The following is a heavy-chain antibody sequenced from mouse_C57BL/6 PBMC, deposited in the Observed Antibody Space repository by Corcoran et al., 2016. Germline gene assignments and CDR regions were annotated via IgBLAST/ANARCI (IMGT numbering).Heavy chain of an antibody. J-gene: IGHJ2*01. V-gene: IGHV1-80*01. CDR2: IYPGDGDT. CDR1: GYAFSSYW. Sequence: QVQLQQSGAELVKPGASVKISCKASGYAFSSYWMNWVKQRPGKGLEGIGQIYPGDGDTNYNGKFKGKATLTADKSSSTAYMQLSSLTSEDSAVYFCARGVYDGYLDYWGQGTTLTVSS. CDR3: ARGVYDGYLDY. D-gene: IGHD2-3*01.